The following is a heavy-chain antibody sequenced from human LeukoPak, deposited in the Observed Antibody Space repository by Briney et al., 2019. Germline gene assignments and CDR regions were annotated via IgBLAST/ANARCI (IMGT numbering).Heavy chain of an antibody. V-gene: IGHV4-59*11. D-gene: IGHD3-10*01. CDR3: VRGSGQWGFDS. Sequence: SETLSLTCTVSGGSISSHYWSWIRQPPGKTLEWIGYIDYSGSTNYNPSLRSRVTISVDSSKNQFSLKLNSVTAADTAVYYCVRGSGQWGFDSWGQGTLVTVSS. J-gene: IGHJ4*02. CDR2: IDYSGST. CDR1: GGSISSHY.